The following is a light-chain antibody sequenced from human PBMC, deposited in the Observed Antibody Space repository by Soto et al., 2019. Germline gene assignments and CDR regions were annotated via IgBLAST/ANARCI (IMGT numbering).Light chain of an antibody. J-gene: IGKJ3*01. Sequence: DIVMTQSPDSLAVSLGERATINCKSSQSGLYSSNNKNYLAWYQQKPGQPPKLLIYWASTRESGVPDRFSGSGSGTDFTLTISSLQAEDVAVYYCQQYYDTPFTFGPGTKVEI. V-gene: IGKV4-1*01. CDR2: WAS. CDR1: QSGLYSSNNKNY. CDR3: QQYYDTPFT.